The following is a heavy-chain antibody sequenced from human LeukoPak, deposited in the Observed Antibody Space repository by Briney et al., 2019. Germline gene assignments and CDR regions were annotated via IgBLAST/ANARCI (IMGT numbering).Heavy chain of an antibody. Sequence: GGSLRLSCAASGFAFSSFEMNWVRQAPGKGLEWASYISSRATNIYYADCVKGRFTISRDNAKNSLYLQMNSLRAEDTAVYYCAREGYCRDDTCLSYDAFDIWGQGTMVTVSS. CDR3: AREGYCRDDTCLSYDAFDI. CDR1: GFAFSSFE. J-gene: IGHJ3*02. V-gene: IGHV3-48*03. CDR2: ISSRATNI. D-gene: IGHD2-15*01.